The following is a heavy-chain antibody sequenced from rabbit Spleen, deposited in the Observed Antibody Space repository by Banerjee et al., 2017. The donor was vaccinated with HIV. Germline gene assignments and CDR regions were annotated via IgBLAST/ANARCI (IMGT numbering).Heavy chain of an antibody. CDR1: GFSFSDRDV. Sequence: QEQLVESGGGLVRPGASLTLTCRASGFSFSDRDVMCWVRQAPGKGLEWIACINTATGKDVYASWAKGRFTISKTSSTTVTLQVTSLTTADTAPYFCARAPDSGYWAVAFNLWGPGTLVTVS. V-gene: IGHV1S45*01. CDR2: INTATGKD. J-gene: IGHJ4*01. CDR3: ARAPDSGYWAVAFNL. D-gene: IGHD1-1*01.